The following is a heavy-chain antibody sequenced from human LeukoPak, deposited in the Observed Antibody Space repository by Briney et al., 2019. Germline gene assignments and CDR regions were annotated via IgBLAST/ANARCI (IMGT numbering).Heavy chain of an antibody. J-gene: IGHJ5*02. Sequence: SETLSLTCAVYGGSFSGYYWSWIRQPPGKGLEWIGEINHSGSTNYNPSLKSRVTISVDTSKNRFSLKLSSVTAADTAVYYCVRGLRGSYRYNWFDPWGQGTLVTVSS. CDR3: VRGLRGSYRYNWFDP. D-gene: IGHD3-16*02. CDR1: GGSFSGYY. CDR2: INHSGST. V-gene: IGHV4-34*01.